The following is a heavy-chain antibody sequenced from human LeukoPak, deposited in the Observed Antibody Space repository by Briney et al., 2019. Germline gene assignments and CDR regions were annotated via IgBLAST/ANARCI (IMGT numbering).Heavy chain of an antibody. Sequence: GGSLRLSCAASGFTVSSNYMSWVRQAPGKGLEWVSVIYSGGSTYYADSVKGRFTISRDNSKNTLYLQMNSLRAEDTAVYYCARDPGVRAGYFDYWGQGTLVTVSS. CDR2: IYSGGST. CDR3: ARDPGVRAGYFDY. CDR1: GFTVSSNY. V-gene: IGHV3-53*01. D-gene: IGHD1-1*01. J-gene: IGHJ4*02.